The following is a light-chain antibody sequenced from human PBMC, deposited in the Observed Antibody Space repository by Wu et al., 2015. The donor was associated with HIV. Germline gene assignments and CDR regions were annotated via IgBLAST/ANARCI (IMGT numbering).Light chain of an antibody. V-gene: IGKV3-20*01. Sequence: ETVLTQSPGTLSLSPGERATLSCRASQTINSNHLSWYQHKPGQAPRLLIYGASTRASGVADRFSGSGSGTDFTLTISRLEPEDFAVYFCHQYGPSPRMFGPGTKVEIK. CDR1: QTINSNH. J-gene: IGKJ1*01. CDR3: HQYGPSPRM. CDR2: GAS.